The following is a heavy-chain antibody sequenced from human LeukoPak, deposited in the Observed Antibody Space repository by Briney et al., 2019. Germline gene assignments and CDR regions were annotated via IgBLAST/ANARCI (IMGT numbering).Heavy chain of an antibody. Sequence: ASVKVSCKASGYTFTSYYMHWVRQAPGQGLEWMGIINPSGGSTSYAQKFQGRFTMTTDPSTHTVFMELRSLRSDDTAVYYCARGSGTYFPFDYWGQGTLLTVSP. D-gene: IGHD1-26*01. CDR2: INPSGGST. J-gene: IGHJ4*02. V-gene: IGHV1-46*01. CDR1: GYTFTSYY. CDR3: ARGSGTYFPFDY.